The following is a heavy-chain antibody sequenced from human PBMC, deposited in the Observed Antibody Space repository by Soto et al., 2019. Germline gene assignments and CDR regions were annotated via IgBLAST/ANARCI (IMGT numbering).Heavy chain of an antibody. Sequence: PSETLSLTCPVSGGSISSSTYYWSWIRQPPGKGLEWIGEINHSGSTNYNPSLKSRVTISVDTSKNQFSLKLNSVTAADTAVYYCARGAKGEVGGTWYYYAMDVWGQGTTVTVSS. J-gene: IGHJ6*02. V-gene: IGHV4-39*07. CDR3: ARGAKGEVGGTWYYYAMDV. CDR1: GGSISSSTYY. CDR2: INHSGST. D-gene: IGHD1-26*01.